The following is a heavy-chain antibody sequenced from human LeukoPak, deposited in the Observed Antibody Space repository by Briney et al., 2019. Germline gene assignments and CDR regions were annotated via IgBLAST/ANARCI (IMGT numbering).Heavy chain of an antibody. V-gene: IGHV3-30*04. D-gene: IGHD2-15*01. CDR3: ARDGGFQDIVVVVATAPLDY. CDR2: ISYDGSNK. J-gene: IGHJ4*02. Sequence: PGGSLRLSCAASGFTFSSYAMHWVRQAPGKGLEWVAVISYDGSNKYYADSVKGRFTISRDNSKNTLYLQMNSLRAEDTAVYYCARDGGFQDIVVVVATAPLDYWGQGTLVTVSS. CDR1: GFTFSSYA.